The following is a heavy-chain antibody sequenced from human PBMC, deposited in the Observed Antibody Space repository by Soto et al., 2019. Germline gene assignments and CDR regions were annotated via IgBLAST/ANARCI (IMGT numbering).Heavy chain of an antibody. Sequence: SETLSLTCTVSGGSISSYYWSWIRQPPGKGLEWIGYIFYSGSTNYNPSLKSRVTISVDTSKNQFSLKLSFVTAADTAVYYCARRYSSSLDFWGQGTLVTVSS. CDR3: ARRYSSSLDF. CDR2: IFYSGST. D-gene: IGHD6-13*01. CDR1: GGSISSYY. J-gene: IGHJ4*02. V-gene: IGHV4-59*08.